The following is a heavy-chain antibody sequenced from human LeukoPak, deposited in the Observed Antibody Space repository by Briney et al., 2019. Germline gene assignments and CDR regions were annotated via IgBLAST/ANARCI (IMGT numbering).Heavy chain of an antibody. J-gene: IGHJ6*03. Sequence: SETLSLTCTVSGGSISSSSYYWGWIRQPPGKGLEWIGSIYYSGSTYYNPSLKSRVTISVDTSKNQFSLKLSSVTAADTAVYYCARGCTVTTLTKFGDYYYYYMDVWGKGTTVTVSS. CDR3: ARGCTVTTLTKFGDYYYYYMDV. D-gene: IGHD4-17*01. V-gene: IGHV4-39*07. CDR2: IYYSGST. CDR1: GGSISSSSYY.